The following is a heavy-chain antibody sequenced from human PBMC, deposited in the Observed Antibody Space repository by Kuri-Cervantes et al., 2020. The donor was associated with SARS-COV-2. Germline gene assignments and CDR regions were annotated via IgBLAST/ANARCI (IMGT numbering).Heavy chain of an antibody. V-gene: IGHV3-30-3*01. CDR3: ARDLGYCSSTGCYTSELDY. CDR2: ISYDGSNK. CDR1: GFTFSSYA. Sequence: GESLKISCAASGFTFSSYAMHWVRQAPGKGLEWVAVISYDGSNKYYADSVKGRFTISRDNSKNTLYLQMNSLRAEDTAVYYCARDLGYCSSTGCYTSELDYWGQGTLVTVSS. D-gene: IGHD2-2*02. J-gene: IGHJ4*02.